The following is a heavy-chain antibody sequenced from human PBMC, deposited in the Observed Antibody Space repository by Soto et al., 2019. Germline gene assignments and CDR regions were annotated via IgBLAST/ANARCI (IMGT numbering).Heavy chain of an antibody. CDR1: GFTFSSYA. J-gene: IGHJ4*02. Sequence: PGGSLRLCCAASGFTFSSYAMHWVRQAPGKGLEWVAVISYDGSNKYYADSVKGRFTISRDNSKNTLYLQMNSLRAEDTAVYYCARSQTTVTSYDYWGQGTLVTVSS. V-gene: IGHV3-30-3*01. CDR3: ARSQTTVTSYDY. D-gene: IGHD4-17*01. CDR2: ISYDGSNK.